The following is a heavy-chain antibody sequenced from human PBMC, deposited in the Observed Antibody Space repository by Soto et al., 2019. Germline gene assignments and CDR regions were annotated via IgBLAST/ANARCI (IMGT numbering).Heavy chain of an antibody. D-gene: IGHD3-10*01. CDR3: ARDQESITDRILQY. CDR2: ISAYNGNT. J-gene: IGHJ4*02. V-gene: IGHV1-18*01. Sequence: SVKVSCKASGDTFASFGFSWVRQAPGQGLEWLGWISAYNGNTHYAQKVRDRVTLTTDTSTNTAYMELRSLTSDDTAVYYCARDQESITDRILQYWGQGTRVTVSS. CDR1: GDTFASFG.